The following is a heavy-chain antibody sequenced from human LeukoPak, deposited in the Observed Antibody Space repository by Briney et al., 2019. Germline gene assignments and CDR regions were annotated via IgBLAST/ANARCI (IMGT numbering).Heavy chain of an antibody. Sequence: GGSVRLSCAASGFTFSSYSMNWVRQAPGKGLEWVSSISSSSSYIYYADSVKGRFTISRDNAKNSLYLQMNSLRAEDTAVYYCARLAVAEDDYWGQGTLVTVSS. V-gene: IGHV3-21*01. CDR1: GFTFSSYS. CDR3: ARLAVAEDDY. J-gene: IGHJ4*02. CDR2: ISSSSSYI. D-gene: IGHD2-15*01.